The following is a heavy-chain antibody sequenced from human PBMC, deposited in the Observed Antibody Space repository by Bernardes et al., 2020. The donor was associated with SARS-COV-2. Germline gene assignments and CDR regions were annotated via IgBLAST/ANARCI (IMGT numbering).Heavy chain of an antibody. Sequence: ASVKVSCKTSGYTFTSYGIGWVRQAPGQGLEWMGWINTDNDNANYAQKLQGRVTMTTDTSTSTAYMEVRSLRSDDTAVYYCARFRIVGATSYYGMDVWGQGTTVTVSS. CDR1: GYTFTSYG. V-gene: IGHV1-18*01. J-gene: IGHJ6*02. CDR2: INTDNDNA. D-gene: IGHD1-26*01. CDR3: ARFRIVGATSYYGMDV.